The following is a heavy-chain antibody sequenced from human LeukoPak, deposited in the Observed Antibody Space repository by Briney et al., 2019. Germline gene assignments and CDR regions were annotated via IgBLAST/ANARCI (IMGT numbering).Heavy chain of an antibody. CDR1: GGSFSGYY. CDR2: INHSGST. J-gene: IGHJ3*02. V-gene: IGHV4-34*01. D-gene: IGHD3-16*02. CDR3: ARCRDDYVWGSYRQSDAFDI. Sequence: PSETLSLTCAVYGGSFSGYYWSWIRQPPGKGLEWIGEINHSGSTNYNPSLKSRVTISVDTSKNQFSLKLSSVTAADTAVYYCARCRDDYVWGSYRQSDAFDIWGQGTMVTVSS.